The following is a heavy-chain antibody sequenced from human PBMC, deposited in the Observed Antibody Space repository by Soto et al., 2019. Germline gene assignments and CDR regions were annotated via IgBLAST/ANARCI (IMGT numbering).Heavy chain of an antibody. Sequence: QITLKESGPTLVKPTQSLTLTCTFSGFSLSTSGVGVGWIRQPPGKALEWLALIYWDNDKRHSPSLKSRPTITKDTSKNQVVLTVTNMDPVDTATYYCSHYTTHYGLDVWGQGTTVAVSS. CDR3: SHYTTHYGLDV. J-gene: IGHJ6*02. CDR1: GFSLSTSGVG. V-gene: IGHV2-5*02. D-gene: IGHD1-1*01. CDR2: IYWDNDK.